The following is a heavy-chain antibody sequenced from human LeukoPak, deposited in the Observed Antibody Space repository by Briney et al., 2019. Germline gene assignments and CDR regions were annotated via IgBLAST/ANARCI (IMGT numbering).Heavy chain of an antibody. CDR3: TTAMYSSSWYTYYFDY. D-gene: IGHD6-13*01. V-gene: IGHV3-15*01. Sequence: GGSLRLSCAASGFTFSNAWMSWVRQAPGKGLEWVGRIKSKTDGGTTDYAAPVKGRFTISRDDSKNTLYLQMNGLKTEDTAVYYCTTAMYSSSWYTYYFDYWGQGTLVTVSS. J-gene: IGHJ4*02. CDR2: IKSKTDGGTT. CDR1: GFTFSNAW.